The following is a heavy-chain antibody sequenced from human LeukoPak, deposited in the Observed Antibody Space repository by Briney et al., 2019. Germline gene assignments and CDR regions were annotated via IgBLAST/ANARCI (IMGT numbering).Heavy chain of an antibody. J-gene: IGHJ4*02. CDR2: LYPGDSDS. CDR3: ARASRDGFNQNFDY. CDR1: GYXFFSNYW. Sequence: GESLTISCKAYGYXFFSNYWIAWVRQMPGKGLEWMGILYPGDSDSRYSPSFQGQVTISADRSISTAYLHWSSLKVSDTAMYYCARASRDGFNQNFDYWGQGTLVTVSS. D-gene: IGHD5-24*01. V-gene: IGHV5-51*01.